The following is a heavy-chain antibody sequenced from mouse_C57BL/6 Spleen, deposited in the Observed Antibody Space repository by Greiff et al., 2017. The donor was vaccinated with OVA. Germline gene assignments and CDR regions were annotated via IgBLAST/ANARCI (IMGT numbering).Heavy chain of an antibody. Sequence: VQLQQPGAELVKPGASVKLSCKASGYTFTSYWMQWVKQRPGQGLEWIGEIDPSDSYTNYNQKFKGKATLTVDTSSSTAYMQLSSLTSADSSVYDCAKYSNYFDYWGQGTTLTVSS. J-gene: IGHJ2*01. D-gene: IGHD2-5*01. CDR2: IDPSDSYT. CDR3: AKYSNYFDY. V-gene: IGHV1-50*01. CDR1: GYTFTSYW.